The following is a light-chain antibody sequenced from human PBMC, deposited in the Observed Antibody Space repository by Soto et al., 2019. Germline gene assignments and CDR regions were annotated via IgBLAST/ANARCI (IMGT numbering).Light chain of an antibody. CDR1: QNIVNY. CDR2: RAS. J-gene: IGKJ1*01. CDR3: QQTYSIPWT. Sequence: DIQMTQSPSSLSGSVGDRVTISCRASQNIVNYFRWYQRKPGKAPRLLISRASTVRSGVPARFSGSGSGREFTLTISSLRPEDSGTYFCQQTYSIPWTGGPGTRVEI. V-gene: IGKV1-39*01.